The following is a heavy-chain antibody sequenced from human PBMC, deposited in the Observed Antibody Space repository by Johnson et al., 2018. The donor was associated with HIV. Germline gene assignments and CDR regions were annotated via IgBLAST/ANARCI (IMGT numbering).Heavy chain of an antibody. V-gene: IGHV3-30*18. J-gene: IGHJ3*02. D-gene: IGHD3-16*01. Sequence: QVQLVESGGGVVQPGRSLRLSCAASGFTFSSYAMHWVRQAPGKGLEWVAVISYDGTNKHYGDYLKGRFTVSRDNSNDTLYLQMNSLRAADTGVYYCAKPPSMGADAFDIWGQGTMVTVSS. CDR3: AKPPSMGADAFDI. CDR2: ISYDGTNK. CDR1: GFTFSSYA.